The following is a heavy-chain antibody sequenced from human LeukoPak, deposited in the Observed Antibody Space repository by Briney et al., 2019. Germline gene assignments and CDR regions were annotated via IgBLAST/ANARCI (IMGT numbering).Heavy chain of an antibody. V-gene: IGHV1-18*01. CDR1: GYTFTSFH. CDR2: INTYNGNT. J-gene: IGHJ4*02. CDR3: ARVYTRAYQTSAQLHYSFDF. D-gene: IGHD1-7*01. Sequence: ASVKVSCKTSGYTFTSFHITWVRQAPGQGLELMGWINTYNGNTNYAQNLQDRVTMTTNTSTRTAYMELRSLRSDDTAVYYCARVYTRAYQTSAQLHYSFDFWGQGTLVTVSS.